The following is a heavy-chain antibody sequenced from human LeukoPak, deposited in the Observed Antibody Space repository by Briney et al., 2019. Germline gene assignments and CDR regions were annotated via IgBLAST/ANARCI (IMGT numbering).Heavy chain of an antibody. V-gene: IGHV1-2*02. J-gene: IGHJ3*02. D-gene: IGHD3-16*01. CDR1: GYTFTGYY. CDR2: INPNNGDT. Sequence: ASVKVSCKASGYTFTGYYMHWERQAPGQGLEWMGWINPNNGDTNYAQKFQGRVTMTRDTSVSTAYMALNGLRSDDTAVYYCARVGGTHDAFDIWGQGTMVTVSS. CDR3: ARVGGTHDAFDI.